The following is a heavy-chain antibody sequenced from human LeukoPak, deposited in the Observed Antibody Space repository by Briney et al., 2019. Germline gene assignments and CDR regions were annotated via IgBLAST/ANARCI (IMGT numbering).Heavy chain of an antibody. CDR3: AKGRWLQLRDAYFDY. CDR2: ISGTDGGP. Sequence: GGSLRLSCAASGFTFSSYAMSWVRQAPGKGLEWVSGISGTDGGPYYADSVKGRFTISRDNSKNTLYLQMNSLRAEDTAVYYCAKGRWLQLRDAYFDYWGQGTLVTVSS. J-gene: IGHJ4*02. CDR1: GFTFSSYA. V-gene: IGHV3-23*01. D-gene: IGHD5-24*01.